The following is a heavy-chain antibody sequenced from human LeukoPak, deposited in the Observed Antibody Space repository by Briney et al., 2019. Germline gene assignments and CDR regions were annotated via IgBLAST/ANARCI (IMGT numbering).Heavy chain of an antibody. J-gene: IGHJ4*02. CDR3: AREIVSAVAGNFDY. CDR2: ISRSGSTR. Sequence: GGSLRLSCAASGFPFSSYEMKWVRPAPGKGLGGVSYISRSGSTRTYADSVKGRFTISRDNAQNSLYLEMNSLRAEDTAVYYCAREIVSAVAGNFDYWGQGTLVTVSS. CDR1: GFPFSSYE. D-gene: IGHD6-19*01. V-gene: IGHV3-48*03.